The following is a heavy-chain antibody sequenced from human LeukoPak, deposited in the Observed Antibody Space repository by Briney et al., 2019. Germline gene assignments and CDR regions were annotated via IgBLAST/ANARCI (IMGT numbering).Heavy chain of an antibody. V-gene: IGHV1-18*01. CDR2: ISGYNGDA. J-gene: IGHJ5*02. CDR3: AKSGDGNWFET. D-gene: IGHD2-21*01. CDR1: GYTFTAFG. Sequence: ASVRVSCKAAGYTFTAFGIGWVRQAPGQRLEWMGWISGYNGDATYAQKVQGRVTLSTDTPTSTVYMELRSLRSDDTAVYYCAKSGDGNWFETWGQGTLVSVSS.